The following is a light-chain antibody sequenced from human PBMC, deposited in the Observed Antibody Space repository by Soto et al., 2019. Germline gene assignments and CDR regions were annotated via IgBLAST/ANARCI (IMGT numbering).Light chain of an antibody. Sequence: QSVLTQPPSASGSPGQSVTISCTGTSREVGGYNFVSWYQQHPGKAPKLMIYEVSKRPSGIPDRFSGSKSGNTASLTVSWLQAEEEADYYCSSYAGNRHFYVFGTGTKVTVL. CDR2: EVS. CDR1: SREVGGYNF. V-gene: IGLV2-8*01. CDR3: SSYAGNRHFYV. J-gene: IGLJ1*01.